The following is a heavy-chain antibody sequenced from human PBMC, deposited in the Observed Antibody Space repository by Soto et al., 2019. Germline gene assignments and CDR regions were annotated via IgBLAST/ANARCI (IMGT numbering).Heavy chain of an antibody. Sequence: HPGGSLRLSCAASGFAVTNNYLSWVRQAPGKGLEWVSIIYSNGDSYYPDSVRGRFTISRDTSKNMVFLQMNSLTAEDTAVYHCAKALQFYGSGTPFDYWGQGTLVTVSS. CDR2: IYSNGDS. V-gene: IGHV3-53*01. D-gene: IGHD3-10*01. CDR1: GFAVTNNY. J-gene: IGHJ4*02. CDR3: AKALQFYGSGTPFDY.